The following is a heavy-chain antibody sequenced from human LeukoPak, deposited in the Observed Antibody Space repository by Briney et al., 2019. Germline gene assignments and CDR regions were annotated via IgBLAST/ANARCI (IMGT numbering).Heavy chain of an antibody. V-gene: IGHV4-59*08. CDR3: ASSHSSSWYYFDY. D-gene: IGHD6-13*01. CDR1: GGSISSYY. Sequence: SETLSLTCTVSGGSISSYYWSWIRQPPGKGLEWIGYIYYSGSTYYNPSLKSRVTISVDTSKNQFSLKLSSVTAADTAVYYCASSHSSSWYYFDYWGQGTLVTVSS. J-gene: IGHJ4*02. CDR2: IYYSGST.